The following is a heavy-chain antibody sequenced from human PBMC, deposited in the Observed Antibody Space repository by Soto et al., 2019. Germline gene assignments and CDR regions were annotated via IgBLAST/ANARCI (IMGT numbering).Heavy chain of an antibody. Sequence: QVQLVQSVAEVKKPGASVKVSCKASGYTFTSYDINWVRQATGQGLEWMRWMNPNSGNTGYAQKFQGRVTMTRNTSICTAYMERSSLRSEDTAVYYCAREKTSYGMDVWGQGTTVTVSS. CDR2: MNPNSGNT. J-gene: IGHJ6*02. V-gene: IGHV1-8*01. CDR3: AREKTSYGMDV. CDR1: GYTFTSYD.